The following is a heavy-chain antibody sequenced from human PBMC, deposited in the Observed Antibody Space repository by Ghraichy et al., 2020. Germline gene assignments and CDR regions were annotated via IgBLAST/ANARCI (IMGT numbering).Heavy chain of an antibody. CDR1: GGSFSGYY. D-gene: IGHD1-26*01. CDR2: INHSGST. J-gene: IGHJ4*02. V-gene: IGHV4-34*01. Sequence: SETLSLTCAVYGGSFSGYYWSWIRQPPGKGLEWIGEINHSGSTNYNPSLKSRVTISVDTSKNQFSLKLSSVTAADTAVYYCARFSPFRLSGRDYWGQGTLVTVSS. CDR3: ARFSPFRLSGRDY.